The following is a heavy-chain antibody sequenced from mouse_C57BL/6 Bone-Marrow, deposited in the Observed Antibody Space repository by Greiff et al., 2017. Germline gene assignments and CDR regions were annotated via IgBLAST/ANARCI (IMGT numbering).Heavy chain of an antibody. V-gene: IGHV1-42*01. CDR1: GYSFTGYY. CDR2: INPSTGGT. Sequence: VQLQQSGPELVKPGASVKISCKASGYSFTGYYMNWVKQSPEKSLEWIGEINPSTGGTTYNQKFKAKATLTVDKSSSTASMQLKRLTSEDSAVYYCARGYYYGSSRSGHWYFDVWGTGTTVTVSS. D-gene: IGHD1-1*01. CDR3: ARGYYYGSSRSGHWYFDV. J-gene: IGHJ1*03.